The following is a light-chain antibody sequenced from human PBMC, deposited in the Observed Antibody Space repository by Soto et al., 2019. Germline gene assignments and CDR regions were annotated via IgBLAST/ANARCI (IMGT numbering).Light chain of an antibody. Sequence: DIQMTQSPSTLSASVGDRITITCRATQSISNWLAWYQQKPGKAPKLLIYKASSLESGVPSRFSGSGSGTTFTLTISSLQSDDFATYYCLQLNNYPLTFGGGTKVDIK. CDR3: LQLNNYPLT. CDR2: KAS. V-gene: IGKV1-5*03. CDR1: QSISNW. J-gene: IGKJ4*01.